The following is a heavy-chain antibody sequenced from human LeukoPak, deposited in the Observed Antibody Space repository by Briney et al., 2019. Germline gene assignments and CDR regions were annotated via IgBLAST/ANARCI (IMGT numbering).Heavy chain of an antibody. J-gene: IGHJ3*02. Sequence: SETLSLTCTVSGGSISSYYWSWIRQPPGKGLEWIGYTYYSGRTNYNPSLKRGAIISVDTSKKQFSLKRLSVTAADTAVYYCARVYYDSSGAFDIWGQGTMVTVSS. CDR1: GGSISSYY. D-gene: IGHD3-22*01. V-gene: IGHV4-59*01. CDR2: TYYSGRT. CDR3: ARVYYDSSGAFDI.